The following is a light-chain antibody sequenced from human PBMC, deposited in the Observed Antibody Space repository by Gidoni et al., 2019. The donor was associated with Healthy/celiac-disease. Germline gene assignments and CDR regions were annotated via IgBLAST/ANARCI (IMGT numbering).Light chain of an antibody. V-gene: IGKV1-33*01. Sequence: LQMTPSPSSLSSSVGERVTITCQESQDISNYLNWYQQKPGKAPKLLNNDASNLETGGTSRFSGSGSGTDVTFTISSLQPEDIATDYCQQYDNLRYTFGQGTKLEIK. J-gene: IGKJ2*01. CDR2: DAS. CDR3: QQYDNLRYT. CDR1: QDISNY.